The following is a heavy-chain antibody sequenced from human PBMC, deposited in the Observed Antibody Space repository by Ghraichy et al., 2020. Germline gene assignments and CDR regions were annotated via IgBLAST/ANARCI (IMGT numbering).Heavy chain of an antibody. CDR2: ISTSGRTI. J-gene: IGHJ3*02. CDR1: GFTFSKYY. CDR3: ARRSYDSTLVFDI. Sequence: GGSLRLSCAASGFTFSKYYLNWVRQAPGKGLEWVSYISTSGRTIYYADSVKGRFTISRDNAMNSLYLQMNSLRAEDTAVYYCARRSYDSTLVFDIWGQGTMVTVSS. D-gene: IGHD3-22*01. V-gene: IGHV3-11*01.